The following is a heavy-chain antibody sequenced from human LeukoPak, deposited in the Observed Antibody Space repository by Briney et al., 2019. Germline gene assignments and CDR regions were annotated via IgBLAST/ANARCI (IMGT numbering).Heavy chain of an antibody. Sequence: SETLSLTCTVSGGSISSSSYYWGWIRQPPGKGLEWIGSIYYSGSTYYNPSLKSRVTISVDTSKNQFSLKLSSVTAADTAVYYCARLLGGWYVAGDAFDIWGQGTMVTVSS. CDR1: GGSISSSSYY. D-gene: IGHD6-19*01. CDR2: IYYSGST. CDR3: ARLLGGWYVAGDAFDI. V-gene: IGHV4-39*01. J-gene: IGHJ3*02.